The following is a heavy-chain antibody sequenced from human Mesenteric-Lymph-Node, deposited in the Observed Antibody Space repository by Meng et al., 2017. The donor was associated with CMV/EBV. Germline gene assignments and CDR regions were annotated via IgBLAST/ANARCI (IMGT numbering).Heavy chain of an antibody. Sequence: FTFSSYRMNWVRQAPGKGLEWVSSISSSSSYIYYADSVKGRFTISRDNAKNSLYLQMNSLRAEDTAVYYCARGRGDIVVVPAAIFDYWGQGTLVTVSS. CDR2: ISSSSSYI. D-gene: IGHD2-2*01. J-gene: IGHJ4*02. CDR3: ARGRGDIVVVPAAIFDY. V-gene: IGHV3-21*01. CDR1: FTFSSYR.